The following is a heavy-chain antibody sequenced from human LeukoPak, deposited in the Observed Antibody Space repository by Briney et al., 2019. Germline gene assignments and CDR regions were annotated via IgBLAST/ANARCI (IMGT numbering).Heavy chain of an antibody. D-gene: IGHD5-18*01. Sequence: EASVKVSCKASGYTFTDYYIHWVRQAPGHGLEWMGWMNPNSGNTGYAQKFQGRVTITRNTSISTAYMELSSLRSEDTAVYYCARVSFKDTAMKVPAFDIWGQGTMVTVSS. CDR3: ARVSFKDTAMKVPAFDI. CDR1: GYTFTDYY. CDR2: MNPNSGNT. J-gene: IGHJ3*02. V-gene: IGHV1-8*03.